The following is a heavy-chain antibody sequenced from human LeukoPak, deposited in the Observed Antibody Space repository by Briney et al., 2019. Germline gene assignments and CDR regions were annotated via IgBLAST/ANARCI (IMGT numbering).Heavy chain of an antibody. Sequence: GGALGLLRAASGFSFDDYAMHWARQTPGKGLEGVAGISWNSGSIAYADSVKGRFTISRHNAKNSLHLQMNSLRAEDTAVYYCATVQYDILTGPINWGQGTLVTVSS. CDR3: ATVQYDILTGPIN. J-gene: IGHJ4*02. CDR1: GFSFDDYA. CDR2: ISWNSGSI. V-gene: IGHV3-9*01. D-gene: IGHD3-9*01.